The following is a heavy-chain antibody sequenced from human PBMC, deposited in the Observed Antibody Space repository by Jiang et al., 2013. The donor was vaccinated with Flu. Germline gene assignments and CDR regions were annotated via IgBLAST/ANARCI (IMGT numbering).Heavy chain of an antibody. D-gene: IGHD6-19*01. CDR2: INHSGST. J-gene: IGHJ4*02. V-gene: IGHV4-34*01. Sequence: LLKPSETLSLTCAVYGGSFSGYYWSWIRQPPGKGLEWIGEINHSGSTNYNPSLKSRVTISVDTSKNQFSLKLSSVTAADTAVYYCARGPHAKKIRGNSSSGWSYWGQGTLVTVSS. CDR3: ARGPHAKKIRGNSSSGWSY. CDR1: GGSFSGYY.